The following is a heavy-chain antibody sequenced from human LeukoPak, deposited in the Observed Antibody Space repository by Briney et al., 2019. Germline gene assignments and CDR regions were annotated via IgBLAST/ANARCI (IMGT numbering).Heavy chain of an antibody. V-gene: IGHV3-48*02. CDR3: VISYAVKFDQ. D-gene: IGHD3-22*01. CDR2: ISGSSSTI. J-gene: IGHJ4*02. CDR1: GFTFSSYA. Sequence: GGSLRLSCAASGFTFSSYAMNWVRQAPGKGLEWVSYISGSSSTIYYADSVKGRFTISRDNAKKSLYLQMNSLRDEDTAVCYCVISYAVKFDQWGQGTLVTVSS.